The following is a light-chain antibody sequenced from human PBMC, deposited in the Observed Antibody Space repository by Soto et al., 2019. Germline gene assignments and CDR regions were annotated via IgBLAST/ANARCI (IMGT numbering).Light chain of an antibody. CDR1: QSISSY. J-gene: IGKJ2*01. V-gene: IGKV1-5*03. CDR3: QHYNTYPYT. Sequence: DIQMTQSPSTLSASVGDRVTITCRASQSISSYLAWYQQKPGRAPKVLIYKASNLESGVPSRFSGSGSETEFSLTISSLQPDDSATYYCQHYNTYPYTFGQVTKLEI. CDR2: KAS.